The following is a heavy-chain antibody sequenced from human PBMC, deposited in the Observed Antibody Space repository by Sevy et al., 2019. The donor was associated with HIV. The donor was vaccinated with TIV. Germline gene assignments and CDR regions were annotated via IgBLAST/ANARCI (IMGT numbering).Heavy chain of an antibody. CDR2: IRRNSHEPYGGTT. V-gene: IGHV3-49*03. J-gene: IGHJ4*02. D-gene: IGHD5-12*01. Sequence: GGSLRLSCTSSGFTFGDYAMSWFRQAPGKGLEWVAFIRRNSHEPYGGTTEYAASGKGRFTISKDDSKSIAYLQMNSLKTEETAVYYCTRPLATADTPEYFFDYWGQGILVTVSS. CDR1: GFTFGDYA. CDR3: TRPLATADTPEYFFDY.